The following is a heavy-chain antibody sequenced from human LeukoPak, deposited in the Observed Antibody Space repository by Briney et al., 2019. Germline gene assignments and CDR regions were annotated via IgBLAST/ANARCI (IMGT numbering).Heavy chain of an antibody. Sequence: GGSLKIPCKGSGYSFTRYWIGWVRQMPGKGLGGMGIFYPVESYTRYNPSLQGQVTIAADKPISTAYLQWSSLKASDTAVYYCARFSSSWVGAVDYYGMDVWGQGTTVTVSS. V-gene: IGHV5-51*04. CDR3: ARFSSSWVGAVDYYGMDV. D-gene: IGHD6-13*01. CDR2: FYPVESYT. CDR1: GYSFTRYW. J-gene: IGHJ6*02.